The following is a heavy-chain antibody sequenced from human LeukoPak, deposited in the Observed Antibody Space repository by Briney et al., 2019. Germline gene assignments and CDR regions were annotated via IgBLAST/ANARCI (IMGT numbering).Heavy chain of an antibody. V-gene: IGHV4-34*01. J-gene: IGHJ4*02. CDR1: GGSFSGYY. Sequence: TSETLSLTCAVYGGSFSGYYWSWIRQPPGKGLEWIGEINHSGSTNYNPSLKSRVTISVDTSKNQFSLKLSSVTAADTAVYYCARGLVYSSSSYSDYWGQGTLVTVSS. CDR2: INHSGST. CDR3: ARGLVYSSSSYSDY. D-gene: IGHD6-6*01.